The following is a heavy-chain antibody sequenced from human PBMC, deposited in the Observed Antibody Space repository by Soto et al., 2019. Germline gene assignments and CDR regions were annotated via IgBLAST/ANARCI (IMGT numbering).Heavy chain of an antibody. CDR1: GGSISSDY. CDR2: IYYIGTT. V-gene: IGHV4-59*08. D-gene: IGHD2-15*01. J-gene: IGHJ4*02. Sequence: PSETLSLTCTVSGGSISSDYWRWILQPPGKGLEWIGYIYYIGTTNYNPSLKRRVTISVDTSKNQFSLKLSSVTAADTAVYYCARQSRGSVLRGAFDYWGQGTLVTVS. CDR3: ARQSRGSVLRGAFDY.